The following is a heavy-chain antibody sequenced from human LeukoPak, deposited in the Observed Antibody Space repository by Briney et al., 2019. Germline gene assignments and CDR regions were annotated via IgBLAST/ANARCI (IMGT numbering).Heavy chain of an antibody. Sequence: PGGSLRLSCAASGFTFSSYSMHWVRQAPGKGLEWVAVIWYDGSNKYYADSVKGRFTISRDNSKNTLYLQMNSLRAEDTAVYYCARDSIAVSQDFDYWGQGTLVTVSS. V-gene: IGHV3-33*01. D-gene: IGHD6-19*01. CDR2: IWYDGSNK. J-gene: IGHJ4*02. CDR1: GFTFSSYS. CDR3: ARDSIAVSQDFDY.